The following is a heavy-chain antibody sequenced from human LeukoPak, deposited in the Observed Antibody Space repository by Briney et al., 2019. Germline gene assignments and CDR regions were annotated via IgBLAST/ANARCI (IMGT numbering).Heavy chain of an antibody. J-gene: IGHJ4*02. V-gene: IGHV3-9*01. CDR1: GFTFSSYA. CDR3: AKAMSHMVRGVSPIDY. CDR2: ISWNSGSI. D-gene: IGHD3-10*01. Sequence: GGSLRLSCAASGFTFSSYAMHWVRQAPGKGLEWVSGISWNSGSIGYADSVKGRFTISRDNAKNSLYLQMNSLRAEDTALYYCAKAMSHMVRGVSPIDYWGQGTLVTVSS.